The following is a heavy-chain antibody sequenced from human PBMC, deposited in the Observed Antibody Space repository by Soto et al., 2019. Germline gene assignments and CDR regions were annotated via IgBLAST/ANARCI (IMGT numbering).Heavy chain of an antibody. Sequence: SLTLSCAASGFSISDHYMSWIRQAPGKGLEWVSYSSNSGTFTKYADSVKGRFSISRDNAKNSLYLEINSLRGEDTAIYYCVRSGDNYNVLDYWGQGTPVTVSS. CDR3: VRSGDNYNVLDY. CDR2: SSNSGTFT. D-gene: IGHD3-10*02. CDR1: GFSISDHY. V-gene: IGHV3-11*03. J-gene: IGHJ4*02.